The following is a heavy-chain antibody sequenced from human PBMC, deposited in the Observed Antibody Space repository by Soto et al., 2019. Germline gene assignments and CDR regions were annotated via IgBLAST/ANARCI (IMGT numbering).Heavy chain of an antibody. Sequence: EVLLVESGGGLVQPGGSLRLSCTASGFTFSSHDMHWVRQVTGKGLEWVSGIESDGDAKYLASVKGRFSISRENAKNSLHLQINSLRVEDTAVYYCARVGIEGVAWNWFDTWGQGTLVTVSS. J-gene: IGHJ5*02. CDR3: ARVGIEGVAWNWFDT. D-gene: IGHD3-16*01. CDR1: GFTFSSHD. V-gene: IGHV3-13*01. CDR2: IESDGDA.